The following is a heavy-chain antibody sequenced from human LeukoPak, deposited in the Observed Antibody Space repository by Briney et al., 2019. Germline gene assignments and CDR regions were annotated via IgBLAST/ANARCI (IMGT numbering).Heavy chain of an antibody. CDR1: GGTFSSYA. CDR3: ARGANLLDYMDV. V-gene: IGHV1-69*05. D-gene: IGHD4/OR15-4a*01. J-gene: IGHJ6*03. Sequence: SVKVSCKASGGTFSSYAISWVRQAPGQGLEWMGGIIPIFGTANYAQKFQGRVTITTDESTSTAYMELSSLRSEDTAVYYCARGANLLDYMDVWGKGTTVTVSS. CDR2: IIPIFGTA.